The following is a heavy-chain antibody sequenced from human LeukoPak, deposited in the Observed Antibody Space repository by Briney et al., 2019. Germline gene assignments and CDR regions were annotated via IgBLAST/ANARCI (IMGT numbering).Heavy chain of an antibody. J-gene: IGHJ5*02. CDR1: AYSIGSGYY. D-gene: IGHD4-11*01. V-gene: IGHV4-38-2*01. CDR3: ARHDFYSNYPHNWFDP. Sequence: SETLSLTCAVSAYSIGSGYYWGWIRQPPGKGLEWIGSFYHSGSTYCNPSLKSRVTISVDTSKNQFSLKLSSVTAADTAVYYCARHDFYSNYPHNWFDPWGQGTLVTVSS. CDR2: FYHSGST.